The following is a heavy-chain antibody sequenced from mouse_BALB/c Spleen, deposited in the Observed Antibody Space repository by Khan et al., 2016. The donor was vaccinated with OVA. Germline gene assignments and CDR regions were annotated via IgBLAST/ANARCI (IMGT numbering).Heavy chain of an antibody. J-gene: IGHJ3*01. CDR3: TRLGTTGWFAY. V-gene: IGHV1S135*01. D-gene: IGHD2-13*01. CDR1: GYSFTNYY. CDR2: IDPFNGGT. Sequence: VQLKQSGPELMKPGASVKISYTASGYSFTNYYIHWVKQSHGQSLEWIGYIDPFNGGTNYNQKFKGTATLTVDKSSSTAYMHLSSLTSEDSAVYYCTRLGTTGWFAYWGQGTLVTVSA.